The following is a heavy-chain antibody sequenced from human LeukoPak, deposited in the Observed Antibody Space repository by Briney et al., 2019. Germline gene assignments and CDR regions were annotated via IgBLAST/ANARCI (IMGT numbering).Heavy chain of an antibody. CDR1: GFTFSVYS. D-gene: IGHD2-8*01. CDR2: ISSSSMTV. V-gene: IGHV3-48*01. Sequence: QTGGSLRLSCAASGFTFSVYSMTWVRQAPGKGLEWLSYISSSSMTVYYADSVKGRFTISRDNGKNSLFLQTNSLRAEDTGIYYCARDLEEDAIPPLGYWGQGTLVTVSS. CDR3: ARDLEEDAIPPLGY. J-gene: IGHJ4*02.